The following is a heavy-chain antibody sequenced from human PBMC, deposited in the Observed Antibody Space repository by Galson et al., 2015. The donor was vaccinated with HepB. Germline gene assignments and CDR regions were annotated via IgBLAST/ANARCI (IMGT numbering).Heavy chain of an antibody. CDR2: ISTSSSYK. J-gene: IGHJ4*02. CDR3: AGLDLMGATEFDY. CDR1: GFTFSSYS. V-gene: IGHV3-21*01. D-gene: IGHD1-26*01. Sequence: SLRLSCAASGFTFSSYSMNWVRQAPGKGLEWVSSISTSSSYKYYADSVKGRFTISRDNAKNSLYLQMNSLRAEDTAVYYCAGLDLMGATEFDYWGQGTLVTVSS.